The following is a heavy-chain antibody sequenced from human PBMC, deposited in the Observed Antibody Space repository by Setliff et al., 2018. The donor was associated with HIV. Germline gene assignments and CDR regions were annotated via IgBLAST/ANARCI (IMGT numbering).Heavy chain of an antibody. CDR2: IYSGGTT. Sequence: PGGSLRLSCAASGFSVSFSFMSWVRQAPGKGLEWVSIIYSGGTTYYADSVKGRFTISRDSSKNTLYLQMNSLRPDDTAVYYCARDVDVVPRVLFDYWGQGTLVTVSS. D-gene: IGHD2-2*01. J-gene: IGHJ4*02. CDR3: ARDVDVVPRVLFDY. CDR1: GFSVSFSF. V-gene: IGHV3-53*01.